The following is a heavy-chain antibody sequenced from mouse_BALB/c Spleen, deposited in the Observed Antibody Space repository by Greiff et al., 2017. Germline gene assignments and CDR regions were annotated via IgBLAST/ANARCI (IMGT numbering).Heavy chain of an antibody. D-gene: IGHD1-1*01. CDR1: GFTFSSYA. CDR3: ARVYGSSFDY. Sequence: EVKLVESGGGLVKPGGSLKLSCAASGFTFSSYAMSWVRQTPEKRLEWVASISSGGSTYYPDSVKGRFTISRDNARNILYLQMSSLRSEDTAMYYCARVYGSSFDYWGQGTTLTVSS. J-gene: IGHJ2*01. CDR2: ISSGGST. V-gene: IGHV5-6-5*01.